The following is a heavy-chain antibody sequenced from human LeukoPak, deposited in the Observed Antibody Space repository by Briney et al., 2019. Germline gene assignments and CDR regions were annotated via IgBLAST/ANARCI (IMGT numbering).Heavy chain of an antibody. CDR3: AREPRATVTPLAFDI. CDR2: IIPIFGTA. Sequence: ASVKVSCKASGGTFSSYAISWVRQAPGQGLEWMGGIIPIFGTANYAQKFQGRVTITADKSTSTAYMELSSLRSEDTAVYYCAREPRATVTPLAFDIWGQRTMVTVSS. V-gene: IGHV1-69*06. D-gene: IGHD4-11*01. CDR1: GGTFSSYA. J-gene: IGHJ3*02.